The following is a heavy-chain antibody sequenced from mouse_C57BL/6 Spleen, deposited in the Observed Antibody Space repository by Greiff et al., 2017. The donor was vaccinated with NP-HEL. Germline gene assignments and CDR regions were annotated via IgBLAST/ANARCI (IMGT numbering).Heavy chain of an antibody. Sequence: QVQLQQSGAELVRPGTSVKVSCKASGYAFTNYLIEWVKQRPGQGLEWIGVINPGSGGTNYNEKFKGKATLTADKSSSTAYMQLSSLTSEDSAVYFCAREDRAMDYWGQGTSVTVSS. D-gene: IGHD3-3*01. V-gene: IGHV1-54*01. CDR2: INPGSGGT. CDR3: AREDRAMDY. J-gene: IGHJ4*01. CDR1: GYAFTNYL.